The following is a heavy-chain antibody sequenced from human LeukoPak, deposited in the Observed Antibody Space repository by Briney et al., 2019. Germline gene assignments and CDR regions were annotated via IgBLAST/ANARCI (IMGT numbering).Heavy chain of an antibody. Sequence: GGSLRLSCAASGFTVSSNYMSWVRQAPGKGLEWVSVIYSGGSTYYADSVKGRFTISRDNAKNSLYLQMSSLRAEDTAVYYCAAETITGTTSGYWGQGILVTVSS. J-gene: IGHJ4*02. CDR3: AAETITGTTSGY. CDR1: GFTVSSNY. CDR2: IYSGGST. D-gene: IGHD1-20*01. V-gene: IGHV3-66*01.